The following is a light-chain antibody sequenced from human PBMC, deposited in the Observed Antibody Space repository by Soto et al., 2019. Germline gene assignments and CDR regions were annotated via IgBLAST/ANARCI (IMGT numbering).Light chain of an antibody. CDR1: QSVSSSY. V-gene: IGKV3-20*01. CDR2: GAS. J-gene: IGKJ1*01. Sequence: EIVLMQSPCTLSLSPGERATLSCRASQSVSSSYLAWYQQKPGQAPRLLIYGASSRATGIPDRFSGSGSGTDFTLTISRLEPEDFAVYYCQHRWTFGQGTKVDIK. CDR3: QHRWT.